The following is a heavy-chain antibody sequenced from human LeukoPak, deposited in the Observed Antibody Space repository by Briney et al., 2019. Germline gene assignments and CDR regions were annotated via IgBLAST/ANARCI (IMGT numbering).Heavy chain of an antibody. CDR2: INAGNGNT. D-gene: IGHD2-21*02. CDR1: GYTFTSYA. Sequence: ASVKVSCKASGYTFTSYAMHWVRQAPGQRLEWMGWINAGNGNTKYSQEFQGRVTITRDTSASTAYMELSSLRSEDMAVYYCARAFSPPLLDPYCGGDCYSWGFFDYWGQGTLVTVSS. V-gene: IGHV1-3*03. CDR3: ARAFSPPLLDPYCGGDCYSWGFFDY. J-gene: IGHJ4*02.